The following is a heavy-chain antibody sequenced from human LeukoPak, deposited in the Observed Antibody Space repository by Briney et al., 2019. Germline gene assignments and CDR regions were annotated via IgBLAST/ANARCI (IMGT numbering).Heavy chain of an antibody. CDR2: ISGSGGST. D-gene: IGHD6-13*01. Sequence: GGSLRLSCAASGFTVNSSYMSWVRQAPGKGLEWVSAISGSGGSTYYADSVKGRFTISRDNSKNTLYLQMNSLRAEDTAVYYCAKDQPGRAAAPRYFDYWGQGTLVTVSS. J-gene: IGHJ4*02. V-gene: IGHV3-23*01. CDR1: GFTVNSSY. CDR3: AKDQPGRAAAPRYFDY.